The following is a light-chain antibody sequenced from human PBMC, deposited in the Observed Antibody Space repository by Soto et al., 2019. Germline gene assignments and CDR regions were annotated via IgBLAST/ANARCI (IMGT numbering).Light chain of an antibody. V-gene: IGKV1-27*01. Sequence: DIQMTQSPSSLSVSVGERVTLTCRASHSISNYLAWYQQKPGNAPQLLIYGATTLQSGVPSRFSGSGSGTDFTLTIGSLQPEDVATYYCQKYNSDPLTFGGGTKVEIK. J-gene: IGKJ4*01. CDR2: GAT. CDR3: QKYNSDPLT. CDR1: HSISNY.